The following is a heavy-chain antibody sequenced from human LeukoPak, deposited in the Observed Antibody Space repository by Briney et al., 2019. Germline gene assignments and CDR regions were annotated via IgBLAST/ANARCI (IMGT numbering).Heavy chain of an antibody. CDR1: GGSISNYY. J-gene: IGHJ4*02. Sequence: KPSETLSLTCTVSGGSISNYYWSWIRQPPGKGLEWIGHIYSSGHTNYNPSLKSRVTISVDTSKNQFSLNLTSVTAADTAVYYCARHFSGAAAPLPFDYWGQGTLVTVSS. V-gene: IGHV4-59*08. CDR3: ARHFSGAAAPLPFDY. CDR2: IYSSGHT. D-gene: IGHD6-13*01.